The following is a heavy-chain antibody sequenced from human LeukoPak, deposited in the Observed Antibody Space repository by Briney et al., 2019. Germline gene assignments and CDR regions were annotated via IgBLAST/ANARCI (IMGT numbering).Heavy chain of an antibody. V-gene: IGHV4-59*08. D-gene: IGHD5-18*01. J-gene: IGHJ4*02. Sequence: SETLSLTCTVSGPFIKTYYWSWIRQVPGKGLEWIGYIYYSGSTNYNPSLKSRVTISVDTSKNQFSLKLSSVTAADTAVYYCARGMRGYSYGRYYFDYWGQGTLVTVSS. CDR1: GPFIKTYY. CDR2: IYYSGST. CDR3: ARGMRGYSYGRYYFDY.